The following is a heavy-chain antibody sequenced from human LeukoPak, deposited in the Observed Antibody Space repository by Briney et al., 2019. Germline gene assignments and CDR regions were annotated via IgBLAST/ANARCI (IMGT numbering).Heavy chain of an antibody. J-gene: IGHJ4*02. D-gene: IGHD1-26*01. CDR3: ATQRVGGARLYFDY. Sequence: ASVKVSCKASGGTFSSYAIGWVRQAPGQGLEWMGRIIPILGIANYAQKFQGRVTMTEDTSTDTAYMELSSLRSEDTAVYYCATQRVGGARLYFDYWGQGTLVTVSS. V-gene: IGHV1-69*04. CDR1: GGTFSSYA. CDR2: IIPILGIA.